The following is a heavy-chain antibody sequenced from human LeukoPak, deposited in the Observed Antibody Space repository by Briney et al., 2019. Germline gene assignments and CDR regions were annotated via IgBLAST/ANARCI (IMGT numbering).Heavy chain of an antibody. V-gene: IGHV1-69*13. CDR1: GGTFSSYA. D-gene: IGHD6-13*01. CDR2: IIPIFGTA. CDR3: AREEEYSSSWYY. Sequence: GASVKVSCKASGGTFSSYAISWVRQAPGQGLEWMGGIIPIFGTANYAQKFQGRVTITADESTSTAYMELSSLRSEDTAVYYCAREEEYSSSWYYWGQGTLVTVSS. J-gene: IGHJ4*02.